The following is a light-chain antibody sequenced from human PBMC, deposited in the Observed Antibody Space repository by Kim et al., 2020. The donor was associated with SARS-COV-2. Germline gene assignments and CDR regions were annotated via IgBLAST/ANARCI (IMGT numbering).Light chain of an antibody. CDR2: AAS. Sequence: PFPPSPSVLSASVGDRVTITCRARPGLSSYLGWYQQPPGEAPPVLLYAASTLVSGVPSRFSGRGSGTEVPLTTSSLQPEDFAPYYCQHLHKDFSFTCGPGTKVDIK. CDR1: PGLSSY. V-gene: IGKV1-9*01. J-gene: IGKJ3*01. CDR3: QHLHKDFSFT.